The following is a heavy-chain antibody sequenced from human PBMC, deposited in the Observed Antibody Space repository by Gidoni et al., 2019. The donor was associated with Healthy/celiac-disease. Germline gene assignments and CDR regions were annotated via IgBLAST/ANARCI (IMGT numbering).Heavy chain of an antibody. J-gene: IGHJ4*02. CDR2: ISYDGSNK. V-gene: IGHV3-30*01. CDR1: GFTFSSYA. D-gene: IGHD3-3*01. CDR3: ARDHTDRGRGGVIDY. Sequence: QVQLVESGGGVVQPGRSLRLPCAASGFTFSSYAMHWVRQAPGKGLEWVAVISYDGSNKYYADSVKGRFTISRDNSKNTLYLQMNSLRAEDTAVYYCARDHTDRGRGGVIDYWGQGTLVTVSS.